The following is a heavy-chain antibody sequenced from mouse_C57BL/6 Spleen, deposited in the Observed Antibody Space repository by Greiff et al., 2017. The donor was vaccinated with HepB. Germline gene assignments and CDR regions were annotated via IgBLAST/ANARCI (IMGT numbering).Heavy chain of an antibody. CDR2: IHPNSGST. J-gene: IGHJ3*01. CDR1: GYTFTSYW. V-gene: IGHV1-64*01. CDR3: ARGGGSSYAWFAY. D-gene: IGHD1-1*01. Sequence: VQLQQSGAELVKPGASVKLSCKASGYTFTSYWMHWVKQRPGQGLEWIGMIHPNSGSTNYNEKFKSKATLTVDKSSSTAYMQLSSLTSEDSAVYYCARGGGSSYAWFAYWGQGTLVTVSA.